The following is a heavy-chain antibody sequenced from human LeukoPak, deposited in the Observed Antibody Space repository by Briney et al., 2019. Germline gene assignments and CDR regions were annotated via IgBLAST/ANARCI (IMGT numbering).Heavy chain of an antibody. CDR3: TKARDFWTRRFFDY. V-gene: IGHV3-30*02. CDR2: IEKDGNTK. CDR1: GFTFSSYV. Sequence: GGSLRLSCAASGFTFSSYVMHWVRQAPGKGLEWVAFIEKDGNTKYYTDSVRGRFAISRDNSKNTLYLQMSSLRTEDTAMFYRTKARDFWTRRFFDYWGQGTLVTVFS. J-gene: IGHJ4*02. D-gene: IGHD3/OR15-3a*01.